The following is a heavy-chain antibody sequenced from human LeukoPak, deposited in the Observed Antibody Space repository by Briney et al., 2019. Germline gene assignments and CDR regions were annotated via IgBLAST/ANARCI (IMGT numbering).Heavy chain of an antibody. Sequence: GGSLRLSCAASGFTFDDYGMSWVRQAPGKGLEWVSGINWNGDNTDYADSVKGRFTISRDNSKNTLYLQMNSLRAEDTAVYYCAKGVRDSSGWYYFDYWGQGTLVTVSS. CDR1: GFTFDDYG. D-gene: IGHD6-19*01. CDR3: AKGVRDSSGWYYFDY. CDR2: INWNGDNT. J-gene: IGHJ4*02. V-gene: IGHV3-20*04.